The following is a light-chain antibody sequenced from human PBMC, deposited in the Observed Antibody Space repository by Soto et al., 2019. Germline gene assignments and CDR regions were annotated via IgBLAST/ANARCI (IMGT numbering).Light chain of an antibody. CDR3: EQDNNWPPIT. V-gene: IGKV3-15*01. J-gene: IGKJ2*01. CDR1: QSVSGN. CDR2: GAS. Sequence: EIVMTQSPATLSVSPGERATLSCRASQSVSGNLAWYQQKPGQAPRLLIYGASTRATGIPARFSDSGSGTEFTLTISSLQPDDFDVYYCEQDNNWPPITFGQGTKLEIK.